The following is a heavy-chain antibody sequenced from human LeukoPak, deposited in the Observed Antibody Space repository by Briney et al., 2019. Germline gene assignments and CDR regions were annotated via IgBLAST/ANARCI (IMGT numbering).Heavy chain of an antibody. CDR2: ISAYNGNT. Sequence: ASVKVSCKASGYTFTSYGISWVRQAPGQGLEWMGWISAYNGNTNYAQKLQGRVTMTTDTSTSTAYMELRSLRSDDTAVYYCARGFGRGGRDGSMSLYNWLDPWGQGTLVTVSS. D-gene: IGHD3-10*01. J-gene: IGHJ5*02. CDR1: GYTFTSYG. CDR3: ARGFGRGGRDGSMSLYNWLDP. V-gene: IGHV1-18*01.